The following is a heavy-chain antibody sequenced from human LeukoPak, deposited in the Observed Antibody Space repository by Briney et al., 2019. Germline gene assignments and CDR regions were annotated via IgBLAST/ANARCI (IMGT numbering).Heavy chain of an antibody. V-gene: IGHV5-51*01. CDR1: GYTFTDYW. CDR2: IYPGDSNT. CDR3: ARQFTSSSGLDY. Sequence: PGESLKISCKTSGYTFTDYWLGWVGRVPGKGLEWMGIIYPGDSNTRYSPSFQGQVTISVDKSISTAYLQWSRLKASDTAMYYCARQFTSSSGLDYWGQGILVTVSS. J-gene: IGHJ4*02. D-gene: IGHD6-6*01.